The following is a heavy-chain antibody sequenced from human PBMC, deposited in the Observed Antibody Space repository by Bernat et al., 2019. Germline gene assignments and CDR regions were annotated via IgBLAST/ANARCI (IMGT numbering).Heavy chain of an antibody. CDR3: ARVAMNMVTLFDY. J-gene: IGHJ4*02. D-gene: IGHD4/OR15-4a*01. CDR1: RFTFSSYW. CDR2: IKQDGSEK. Sequence: EVQLVESGGGLVQPGGSLRLSCAASRFTFSSYWMSWVRQAPGKGLEWVANIKQDGSEKYYVDSVKGRFTISRDNAKNSLYLQMNSLRAEDTAVYYCARVAMNMVTLFDYWGQGTLVTVPS. V-gene: IGHV3-7*01.